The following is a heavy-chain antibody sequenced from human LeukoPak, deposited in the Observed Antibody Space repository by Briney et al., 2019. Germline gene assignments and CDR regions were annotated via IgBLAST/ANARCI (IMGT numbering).Heavy chain of an antibody. D-gene: IGHD2-21*02. Sequence: GGSLRLSCAASGFTFSSYEMNWVRQAPGKGLEWVSYFSSSGSSIYYADSVKGRFTISRDNAKNSLYLQMNSLRAEDTAVYYCARVGSTDSPHAFDIWGQGTMVTVSS. V-gene: IGHV3-48*03. CDR1: GFTFSSYE. J-gene: IGHJ3*02. CDR3: ARVGSTDSPHAFDI. CDR2: FSSSGSSI.